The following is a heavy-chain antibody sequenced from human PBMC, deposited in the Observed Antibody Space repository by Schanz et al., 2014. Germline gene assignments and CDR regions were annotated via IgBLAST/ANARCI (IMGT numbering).Heavy chain of an antibody. CDR2: ISFDGRNT. CDR3: ARDGAELYYFDD. J-gene: IGHJ4*02. D-gene: IGHD1-1*01. V-gene: IGHV3-30*03. Sequence: QVQLVESGGGVVQPGRSLRLSCAASGFNFSNYDIHWVRQAPGKGLEWVGFISFDGRNTGYAHSVKGRFTISRDNAKNSLYLQMNGLRAEDTAVFYCARDGAELYYFDDWGQGTLVTVSS. CDR1: GFNFSNYD.